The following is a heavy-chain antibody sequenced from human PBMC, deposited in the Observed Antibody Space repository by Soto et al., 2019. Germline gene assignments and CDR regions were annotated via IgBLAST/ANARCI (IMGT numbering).Heavy chain of an antibody. CDR1: GFTFSSYG. CDR3: AKLHLRFLECLFPHYFDY. V-gene: IGHV3-30*18. Sequence: GSLRLSCAASGFTFSSYGMHWVRQAPGKGLEWVAVISYDGSNKYYADSVKGRFTIPRDNSKNTLYLQMNSLRAEDTAVYYFAKLHLRFLECLFPHYFDYGGQGTLVTAPS. J-gene: IGHJ4*02. D-gene: IGHD3-3*01. CDR2: ISYDGSNK.